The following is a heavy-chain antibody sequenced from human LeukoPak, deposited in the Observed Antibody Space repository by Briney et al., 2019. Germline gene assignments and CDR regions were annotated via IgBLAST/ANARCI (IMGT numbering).Heavy chain of an antibody. D-gene: IGHD1-26*01. J-gene: IGHJ6*02. Sequence: GGSLRLSCAASGFTFSSSAMSWVRQVPGKGLEWVSGISASGGSTYYADSVKGRFTISRDNAKNSLYLQMNSLRAEDTAVYYCARDNVGATRGYYYYGMDVWGQGTTVTVSS. V-gene: IGHV3-23*01. CDR3: ARDNVGATRGYYYYGMDV. CDR2: ISASGGST. CDR1: GFTFSSSA.